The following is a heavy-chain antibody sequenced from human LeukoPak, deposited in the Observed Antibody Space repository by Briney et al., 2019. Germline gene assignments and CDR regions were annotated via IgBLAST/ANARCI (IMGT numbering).Heavy chain of an antibody. D-gene: IGHD3-10*01. Sequence: PAGSLRLSCAASGFTFGSYAMSWVRQAPGKGLKWVSSTSGSGGSNSYADSVRGRFTSARDNSKNTLALQMNSLRAEDTDVYYCASGAAGEFWGQGTLVTVSS. V-gene: IGHV3-23*01. J-gene: IGHJ4*02. CDR1: GFTFGSYA. CDR3: ASGAAGEF. CDR2: TSGSGGSN.